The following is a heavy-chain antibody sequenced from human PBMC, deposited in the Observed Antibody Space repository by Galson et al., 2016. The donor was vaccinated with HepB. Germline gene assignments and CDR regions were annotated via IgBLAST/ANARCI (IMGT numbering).Heavy chain of an antibody. CDR2: TSSYGRS. J-gene: IGHJ4*02. V-gene: IGHV4-39*07. CDR1: GDSFSSSPHY. D-gene: IGHD6-13*01. CDR3: ARDLWESISAPEPSYFDF. Sequence: ETLSLTCTVSGDSFSSSPHYWGWLRQSPGKGLEWLGSTSSYGRSYRNPSLKGRVALSVDRSTNQFSVDVKFVTAADTAVYFRARDLWESISAPEPSYFDFWGPGKLVTVSS.